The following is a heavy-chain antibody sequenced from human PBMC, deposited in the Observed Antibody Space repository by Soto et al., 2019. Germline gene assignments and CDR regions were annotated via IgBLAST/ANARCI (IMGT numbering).Heavy chain of an antibody. CDR3: AKDCELGYCSSTSNMDV. J-gene: IGHJ6*03. CDR1: GFTFSSYA. CDR2: ISGSGGST. Sequence: GGSLRLSCAASGFTFSSYAMSWVRQAPGKGLEWVSAISGSGGSTYYADSVKGRFTISRDNSKNTLYLQMNSLRAEDTAVYYCAKDCELGYCSSTSNMDVWGKGTTVTVSS. D-gene: IGHD2-2*01. V-gene: IGHV3-23*01.